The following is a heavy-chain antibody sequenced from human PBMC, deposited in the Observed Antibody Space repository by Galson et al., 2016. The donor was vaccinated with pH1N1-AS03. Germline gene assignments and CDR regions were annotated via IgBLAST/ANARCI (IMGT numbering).Heavy chain of an antibody. V-gene: IGHV4-61*02. J-gene: IGHJ5*01. Sequence: LSLTCIVSGASVSSGGDYWSWIRQPAGKGLEWIGRINNRGNTKYNPSLESRVVMSADTSRNQFSLRLSAVTAADTAVYYCTKGKEKGRVIVPTVLFYFDSWGQGKLVTVAS. CDR1: GASVSSGGDY. D-gene: IGHD2-21*01. CDR3: TKGKEKGRVIVPTVLFYFDS. CDR2: INNRGNT.